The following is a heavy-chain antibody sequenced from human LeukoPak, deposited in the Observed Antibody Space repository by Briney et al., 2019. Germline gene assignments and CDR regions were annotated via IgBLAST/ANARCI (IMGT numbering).Heavy chain of an antibody. CDR3: ANHGGRFGHMDV. J-gene: IGHJ6*03. CDR2: IYYSGST. V-gene: IGHV4-59*05. Sequence: GSLRLSCAASGFTFSSYWMSWVRQAPGKGLEWIGSIYYSGSTYYNPSLKSRVTISVDTSKNQFSLKLSSVTAADTAVYYCANHGGRFGHMDVWGKGTTVTVSS. CDR1: GFTFSSYW. D-gene: IGHD3-10*01.